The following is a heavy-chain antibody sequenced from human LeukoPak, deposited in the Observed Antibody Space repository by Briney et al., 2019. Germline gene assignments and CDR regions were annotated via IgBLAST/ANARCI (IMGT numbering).Heavy chain of an antibody. Sequence: SETLSLTCAVSGGSISSGGYSWSWIRQPPGKGLEWIGYIYHSGSTYYDPSLKSRVTISVDRSRNQFSLKLSSVTAADTAVYYCARRPYYYDSSGYPFDYWGQGTLVTVSS. CDR2: IYHSGST. J-gene: IGHJ4*02. CDR3: ARRPYYYDSSGYPFDY. CDR1: GGSISSGGYS. D-gene: IGHD3-22*01. V-gene: IGHV4-30-2*01.